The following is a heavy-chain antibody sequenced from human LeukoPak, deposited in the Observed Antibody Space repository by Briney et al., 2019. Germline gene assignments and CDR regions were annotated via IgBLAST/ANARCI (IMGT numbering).Heavy chain of an antibody. CDR3: TRVAATQCYPRQYNWFDP. J-gene: IGHJ5*02. V-gene: IGHV3-49*03. CDR1: GFTFGDYA. D-gene: IGHD6-25*01. CDR2: IRSKAYGGTT. Sequence: GSLRLSCTASGFTFGDYAMSWFRQAPGKGLEWVGFIRSKAYGGTTEYASSVKGRFTISRDDSKSIAYLQMNSLKTEDTAVYYCTRVAATQCYPRQYNWFDPWGQGTLVTVSS.